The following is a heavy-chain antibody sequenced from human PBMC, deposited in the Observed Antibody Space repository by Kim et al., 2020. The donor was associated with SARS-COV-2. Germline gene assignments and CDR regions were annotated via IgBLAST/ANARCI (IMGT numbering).Heavy chain of an antibody. D-gene: IGHD3-10*01. CDR2: ISSDGSIT. V-gene: IGHV3-30*18. J-gene: IGHJ2*01. CDR1: GFTFNNYA. Sequence: GGSLRLSCAASGFTFNNYAMHWVRQAPGKGLEWVSVISSDGSITYYADSLKGRFTVSRDSSQNTLYLQMTSLGPEDTAVYYCAKSSAFFWFAEGWNAFDL. CDR3: AKSSAFFWFAEGWNAFDL.